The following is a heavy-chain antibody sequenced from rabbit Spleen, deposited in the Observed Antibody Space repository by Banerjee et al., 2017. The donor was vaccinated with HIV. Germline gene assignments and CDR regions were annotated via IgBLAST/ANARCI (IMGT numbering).Heavy chain of an antibody. J-gene: IGHJ6*01. CDR1: GVSFSDKDV. Sequence: EQLEESGGGLVKPEGSLTLTCKASGVSFSDKDVMCWVRQAPGKGLEWIACINIVTGKDVYATWAKGRFIMSRTSSTTVTLQMTSLTAADTATYFCAGSGSSFSSYGMDLWGQGTLVTVS. D-gene: IGHD8-1*01. CDR2: INIVTGKD. CDR3: AGSGSSFSSYGMDL. V-gene: IGHV1S45*01.